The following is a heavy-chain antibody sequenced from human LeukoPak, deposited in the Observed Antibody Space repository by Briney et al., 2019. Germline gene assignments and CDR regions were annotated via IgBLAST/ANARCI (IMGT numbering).Heavy chain of an antibody. J-gene: IGHJ4*02. CDR1: GFTFSSYS. D-gene: IGHD4-17*01. CDR3: AKDVNSRLRGVYFDY. V-gene: IGHV3-23*01. CDR2: ISGSGGST. Sequence: PGGSLRLSCAASGFTFSSYSMNWVRQAPGKGLEWVSAISGSGGSTYYADSVKGRFTISRDNSKNTLYLQMNSLRAEDTAVYYCAKDVNSRLRGVYFDYWGQGTLVTVSS.